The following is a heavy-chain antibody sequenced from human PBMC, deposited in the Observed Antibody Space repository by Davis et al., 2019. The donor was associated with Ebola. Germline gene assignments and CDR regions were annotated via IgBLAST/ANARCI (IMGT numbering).Heavy chain of an antibody. CDR2: ISAYNGNT. J-gene: IGHJ4*02. Sequence: ASVKVSCKASGYSFTTYGISWVRQAPGQGLEWMGWISAYNGNTNYAQKLQGRVTMTTDTSTSTAYMELRSLRSDDTAVYYCARATLTIFGVVTHFDYWGQGTLVTVSS. CDR1: GYSFTTYG. CDR3: ARATLTIFGVVTHFDY. D-gene: IGHD3-3*01. V-gene: IGHV1-18*01.